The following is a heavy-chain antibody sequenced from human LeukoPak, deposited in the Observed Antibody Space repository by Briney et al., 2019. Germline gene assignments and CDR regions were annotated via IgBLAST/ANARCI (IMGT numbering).Heavy chain of an antibody. Sequence: GGSLRLSCAATGVTFSSYWMTWVRQAPGKGLEWVANIKEDGSVKHYVDSVVGRFTISRDNAKNSLYLQMNSLRAEDTALYYCAREEEGRSGWLDWGQGTLVTVSS. J-gene: IGHJ4*02. D-gene: IGHD6-19*01. CDR3: AREEEGRSGWLD. CDR1: GVTFSSYW. V-gene: IGHV3-7*01. CDR2: IKEDGSVK.